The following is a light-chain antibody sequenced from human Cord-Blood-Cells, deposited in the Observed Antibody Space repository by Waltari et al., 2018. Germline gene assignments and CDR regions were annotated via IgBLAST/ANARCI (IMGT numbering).Light chain of an antibody. CDR2: EVS. V-gene: IGLV2-23*02. CDR3: CSYAGSSTLV. Sequence: QSALTQPASVSGSPGQSITISCTGTSSDVGSYNLVSRYQKHPGKAPKLMIYEVSKRPSVVSNRCSGSKSGNTASLTISGLQAEDEADYYCCSYAGSSTLVFGGGTKLTVL. J-gene: IGLJ3*02. CDR1: SSDVGSYNL.